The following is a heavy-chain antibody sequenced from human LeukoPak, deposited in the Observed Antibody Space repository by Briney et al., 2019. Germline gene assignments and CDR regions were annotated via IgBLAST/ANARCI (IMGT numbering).Heavy chain of an antibody. Sequence: SVKVSCKASGGTFSSYAISWVRQAPGQGLEWMGRIIPIFGIANYAQKVQGRVTITADKSTSTAYMELSSLRSEDTAVYYCARENGGWLNSFDYWGQGTLVTVSS. CDR2: IIPIFGIA. J-gene: IGHJ4*02. V-gene: IGHV1-69*04. CDR1: GGTFSSYA. CDR3: ARENGGWLNSFDY. D-gene: IGHD3-10*01.